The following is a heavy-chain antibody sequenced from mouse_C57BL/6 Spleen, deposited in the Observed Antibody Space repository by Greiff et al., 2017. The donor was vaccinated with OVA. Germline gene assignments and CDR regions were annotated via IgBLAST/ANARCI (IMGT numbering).Heavy chain of an antibody. CDR2: IHPNSGST. CDR1: GYTFTSYW. J-gene: IGHJ2*01. Sequence: QVQLQQPGAELVKPGASVKLSCKASGYTFTSYWMHWVKQRPGQGLEWIGMIHPNSGSTNYNEKFKSKATLTVDKSSSTAYMQLSSLTSEYSAVYYCARRGVRYYFDYWGQGTTLTVSS. CDR3: ARRGVRYYFDY. V-gene: IGHV1-64*01.